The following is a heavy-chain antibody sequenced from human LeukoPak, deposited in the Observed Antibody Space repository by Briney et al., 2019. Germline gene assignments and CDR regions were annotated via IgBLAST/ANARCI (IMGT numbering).Heavy chain of an antibody. V-gene: IGHV3-30*02. CDR2: IRYEGSEK. J-gene: IGHJ4*02. CDR3: AKGGYCSGGSCYDDY. D-gene: IGHD2-15*01. Sequence: GGSLRLSCAASGFTFNNYGMHWVRQAPGKGLEWVAFIRYEGSEKYYADSVKGRFTISRDDSKNTLYLEMNSLRAEDTALYYCAKGGYCSGGSCYDDYWGQGTLVTVSS. CDR1: GFTFNNYG.